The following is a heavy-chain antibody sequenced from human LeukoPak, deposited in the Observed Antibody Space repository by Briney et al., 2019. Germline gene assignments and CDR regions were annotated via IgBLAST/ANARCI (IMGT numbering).Heavy chain of an antibody. J-gene: IGHJ4*02. Sequence: GGSLRLSCAFSGFALSSKYMTWVRQAPGKGLEGGSVIYGDGSTFYADSVSGRFTISRDNAKNTVYLQMNSLRAEDTAVYYCAKGYYASGSSLSAFDCWGQGTLVTVSS. CDR1: GFALSSKY. CDR2: IYGDGST. V-gene: IGHV3-53*05. CDR3: AKGYYASGSSLSAFDC. D-gene: IGHD3-10*01.